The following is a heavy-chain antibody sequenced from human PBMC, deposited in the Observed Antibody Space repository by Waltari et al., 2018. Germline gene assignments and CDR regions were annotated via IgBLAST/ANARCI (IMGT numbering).Heavy chain of an antibody. V-gene: IGHV1-3*01. CDR2: INAGNGNK. CDR1: GYTFTSYA. Sequence: QVQLVQSGAEVKKPGASVKVSCKASGYTFTSYAMHWVRQAPGQRLEWMGWINAGNGNKKYSQKFQGRVTITRETSASTAYMELSSLRSEDTAVYYCARDGGDCSGGSCYAGGENWFDPWGQGTLVTVSS. CDR3: ARDGGDCSGGSCYAGGENWFDP. D-gene: IGHD2-15*01. J-gene: IGHJ5*02.